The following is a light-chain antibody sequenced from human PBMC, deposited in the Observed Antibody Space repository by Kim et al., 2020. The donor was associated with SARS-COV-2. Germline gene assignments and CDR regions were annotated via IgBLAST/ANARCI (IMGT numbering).Light chain of an antibody. CDR3: CSYTIRDIYV. CDR2: DHT. Sequence: GQSTTTCCASTSSVVSSYNYGYRQQPRPANAPILFFYDHTPPPAGVSSRVSDSESAATAAMTSSELQAEDEADYYCCSYTIRDIYVFGTGTKVTVL. CDR1: SSVVSSYNY. V-gene: IGLV2-14*03. J-gene: IGLJ1*01.